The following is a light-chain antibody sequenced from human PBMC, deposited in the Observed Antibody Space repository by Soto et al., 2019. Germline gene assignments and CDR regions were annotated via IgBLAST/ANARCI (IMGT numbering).Light chain of an antibody. CDR2: ENN. V-gene: IGLV1-47*01. Sequence: QSVLRQPPSASGTPGQRVTISCSGSTSNIGSSSVYWYQQLQGTAPNVFIYENNRRPSGVPDRVSCSKSGTSASLAISVLRSEDEADYYCATWDDSLSGPVFGGGTKLTVL. J-gene: IGLJ2*01. CDR1: TSNIGSSS. CDR3: ATWDDSLSGPV.